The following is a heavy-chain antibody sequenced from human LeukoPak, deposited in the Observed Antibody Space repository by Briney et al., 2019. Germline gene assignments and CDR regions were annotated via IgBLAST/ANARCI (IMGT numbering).Heavy chain of an antibody. Sequence: GGPLRLSCVASGFTFSSYSMNWVRQSPGKGLEWVSYISSSSNTIYYADSVKGRFTISRDNANNSLYLQMNSLRAEDTAVYYCARDGFDFWSGYPTTVDYWGQGTLVTVSS. CDR1: GFTFSSYS. CDR2: ISSSSNTI. V-gene: IGHV3-48*01. CDR3: ARDGFDFWSGYPTTVDY. D-gene: IGHD3-3*01. J-gene: IGHJ4*02.